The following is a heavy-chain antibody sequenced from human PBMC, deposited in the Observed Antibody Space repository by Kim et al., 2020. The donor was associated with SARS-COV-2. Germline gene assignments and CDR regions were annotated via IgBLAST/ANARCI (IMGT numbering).Heavy chain of an antibody. V-gene: IGHV4-59*01. Sequence: SETLSLTCTVSGGSISSYYWSWIRQPPGKGLEWIGYIYYSGSTNYNPSLKSRVTLSVDTSKNQFSLKLSSVTAADTAVYYCARAQRGWLTYTANWYFDLWGRGTLVTVSS. CDR3: ARAQRGWLTYTANWYFDL. CDR1: GGSISSYY. J-gene: IGHJ2*01. CDR2: IYYSGST. D-gene: IGHD3-22*01.